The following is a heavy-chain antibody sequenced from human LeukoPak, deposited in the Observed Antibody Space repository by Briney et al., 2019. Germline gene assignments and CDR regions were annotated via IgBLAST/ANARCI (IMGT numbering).Heavy chain of an antibody. CDR3: ARRSGTYHAFDI. V-gene: IGHV4-39*01. D-gene: IGHD1-26*01. CDR1: GGSISSNGYY. Sequence: SETLSLTCTVSGGSISSNGYYWGWIRQPPGRGLEWIGSFYYTGSTFYSPSLKSRVTISVDTSKNQFSLKLSSVTAADTAVYYCARRSGTYHAFDIWGQGTMVTVSS. CDR2: FYYTGST. J-gene: IGHJ3*02.